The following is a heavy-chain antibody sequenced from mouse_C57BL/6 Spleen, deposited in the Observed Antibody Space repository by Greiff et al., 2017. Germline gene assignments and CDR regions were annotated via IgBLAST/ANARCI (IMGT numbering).Heavy chain of an antibody. J-gene: IGHJ2*01. Sequence: DVMLVESGEGLVKPGGSLKLSCAASGFTFSSYAMSWVRQTPEKRLEWVAYISSGGDYIYYADTVKGRFTISRDNARNTLYLQMSSLKSEDTAMYYCTRDYYGSRGGYFDYWGQGTTLTVSS. CDR1: GFTFSSYA. V-gene: IGHV5-9-1*02. CDR3: TRDYYGSRGGYFDY. CDR2: ISSGGDYI. D-gene: IGHD1-1*01.